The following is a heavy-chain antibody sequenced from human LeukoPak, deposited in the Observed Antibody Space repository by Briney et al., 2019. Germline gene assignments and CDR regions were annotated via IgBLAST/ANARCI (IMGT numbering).Heavy chain of an antibody. V-gene: IGHV1-18*01. CDR1: GYIFSSYG. J-gene: IGHJ4*02. Sequence: ASVKVSCKASGYIFSSYGITWVRQAPGQGLEWMGWISTDNGDTNYAQKLQGRVTMTTDTSTSTAYMELRSLRSDDTAVYYCAREGLGELTLDYWGQGTLVTVSS. CDR2: ISTDNGDT. CDR3: AREGLGELTLDY. D-gene: IGHD3-16*01.